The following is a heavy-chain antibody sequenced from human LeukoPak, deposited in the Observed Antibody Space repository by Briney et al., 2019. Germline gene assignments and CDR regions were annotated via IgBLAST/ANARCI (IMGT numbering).Heavy chain of an antibody. CDR2: INPSGGST. CDR1: GYTFTSYY. V-gene: IGHV1-46*01. J-gene: IGHJ4*02. D-gene: IGHD2-15*01. Sequence: GASVKVSCKASGYTFTSYYMHWVRQAPGQGLEWMGIINPSGGSTSYAQKFQGRVTMTRDTSTSTVYMELSSLRSEDTAVYYCARDRGGCSGGSCYATFDYGGQGTLVTVSS. CDR3: ARDRGGCSGGSCYATFDY.